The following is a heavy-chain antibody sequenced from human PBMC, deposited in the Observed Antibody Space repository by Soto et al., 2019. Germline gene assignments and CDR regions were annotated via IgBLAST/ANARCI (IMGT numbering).Heavy chain of an antibody. V-gene: IGHV4-30-2*01. CDR1: GGSISSGGYS. CDR2: IYHSGST. CDR3: VRVPGP. Sequence: SETLSLTCAVSGGSISSGGYSWSWIRQPPGKGLEWIGYIYHSGSTYYNPSLKSRVTISVGRSKNQFSLKLSSVTAADTAVYYCVRVPGPWGQGTLVTVSS. J-gene: IGHJ5*02.